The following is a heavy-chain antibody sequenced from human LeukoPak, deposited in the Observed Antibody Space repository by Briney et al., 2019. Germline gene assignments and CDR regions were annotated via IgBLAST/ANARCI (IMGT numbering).Heavy chain of an antibody. Sequence: ASVKLSCTASGYTFTGYYMHWVRQVPGQGLEWTGWINPDSGGTNYAQKFQGRVTMTRDTSIGTAYMELSSLRSEDTAVYYCARGLRRLRSTRSMAFDIWGQGTRVTVSS. CDR3: ARGLRRLRSTRSMAFDI. J-gene: IGHJ4*01. V-gene: IGHV1-2*02. CDR1: GYTFTGYY. D-gene: IGHD4-17*01. CDR2: INPDSGGT.